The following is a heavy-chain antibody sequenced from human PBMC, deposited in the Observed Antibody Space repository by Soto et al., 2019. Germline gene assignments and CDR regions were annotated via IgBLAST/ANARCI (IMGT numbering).Heavy chain of an antibody. D-gene: IGHD7-27*01. V-gene: IGHV4-4*02. Sequence: PSETLSLTCTVSGASIDSFNWWSWVRQAPGKGLEWIGEVSLGGSTSYNPSLKSRVAISIDRSKNHFSLTLQSVTAADTAVYYCAKGGLTGGDFWGQGTLVTVSS. CDR3: AKGGLTGGDF. CDR1: GASIDSFNW. CDR2: VSLGGST. J-gene: IGHJ4*02.